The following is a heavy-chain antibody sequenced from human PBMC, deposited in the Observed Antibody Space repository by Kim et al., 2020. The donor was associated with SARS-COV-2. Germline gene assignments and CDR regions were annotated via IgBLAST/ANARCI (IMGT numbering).Heavy chain of an antibody. D-gene: IGHD4-17*01. J-gene: IGHJ4*02. Sequence: STNYTPSLQSRVTISVDTSKNQFSLKLSSVTAADTAVYYCARGGGDYFGYWGQGTLVTVSS. V-gene: IGHV4-59*09. CDR2: ST. CDR3: ARGGGDYFGY.